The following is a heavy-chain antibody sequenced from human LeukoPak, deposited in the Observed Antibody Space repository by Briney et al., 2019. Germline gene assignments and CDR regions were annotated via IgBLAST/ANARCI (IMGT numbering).Heavy chain of an antibody. Sequence: GGSLRLSCAASGFTFSDNWMHWVRQAPGKGLVWVSRISPDGSDTVYADSVKGRFTVSRDNAKNTLYLQMNSLRAEDTAVYYCARGGGLGYWGQGTLVTVSS. J-gene: IGHJ4*02. CDR1: GFTFSDNW. D-gene: IGHD3-10*01. CDR2: ISPDGSDT. V-gene: IGHV3-74*01. CDR3: ARGGGLGY.